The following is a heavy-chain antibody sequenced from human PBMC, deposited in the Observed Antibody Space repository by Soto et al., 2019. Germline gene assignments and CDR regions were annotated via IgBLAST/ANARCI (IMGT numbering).Heavy chain of an antibody. CDR2: INAGNGNT. D-gene: IGHD6-19*01. J-gene: IGHJ1*01. CDR1: GYTFTSYA. CDR3: ARGSAVAHTRCFQH. V-gene: IGHV1-3*01. Sequence: ASVKVSCKASGYTFTSYAMHWVRQAPGQRLEWMGWINAGNGNTKYSQKFQGRVTITRDTSASTAYMELSSLRSEDTAVYYCARGSAVAHTRCFQHWRQGTLVTVSS.